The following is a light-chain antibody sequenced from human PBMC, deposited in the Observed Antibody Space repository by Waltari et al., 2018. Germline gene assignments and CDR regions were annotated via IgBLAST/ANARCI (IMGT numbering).Light chain of an antibody. CDR3: QAWESDTVV. CDR2: QDM. Sequence: SYELTQPHSVSVSPGPTASGTCPGYKLGDQYASWYQQKPGQSPVLVIYQDMKRPSGIPERFSGSNSGNTSTLTISGTQAMDEADYYCQAWESDTVVFGGGTKLTVL. V-gene: IGLV3-1*01. J-gene: IGLJ2*01. CDR1: KLGDQY.